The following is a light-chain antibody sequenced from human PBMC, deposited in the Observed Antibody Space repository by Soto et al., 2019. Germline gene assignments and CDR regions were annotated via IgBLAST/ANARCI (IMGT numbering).Light chain of an antibody. CDR1: QSVSGGY. CDR2: NAS. V-gene: IGKV3-20*01. Sequence: DIVLAQSPGTLSLSPGERGTLSCRASQSVSGGYLAWYQQKRGQAPRLLIYNASRRATGIPDRFSGSGSGTDFALTIGRLWPEDFAVYYCQQYSSTPFPVGGGTKVESK. J-gene: IGKJ4*01. CDR3: QQYSSTPFP.